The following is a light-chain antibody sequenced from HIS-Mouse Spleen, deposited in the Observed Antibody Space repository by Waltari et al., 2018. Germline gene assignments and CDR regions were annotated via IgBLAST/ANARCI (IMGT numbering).Light chain of an antibody. Sequence: AIQLTQSASSLSASGRDRVHITCRASQGISSALAWYQQKPGKAPKLLIYDASSLESGVPSRFSGSGSGTDFTLTISSLQPEDFATYYCQQFNSYPRTFGGGTKVEIK. CDR3: QQFNSYPRT. CDR1: QGISSA. V-gene: IGKV1-13*02. J-gene: IGKJ4*01. CDR2: DAS.